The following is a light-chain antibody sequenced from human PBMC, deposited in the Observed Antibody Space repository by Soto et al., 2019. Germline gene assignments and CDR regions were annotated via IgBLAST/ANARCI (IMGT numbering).Light chain of an antibody. CDR1: QSVSST. V-gene: IGKV3-15*01. CDR3: QQYNNWPPELT. Sequence: EIVMTQSPATLSVSPGERATISCRASQSVSSTLAWYQQKPGQAPRLLIDGASTRATGIPARFSGSGSGTEFTLTISSLQSEDFAVYYCQQYNNWPPELTFGGGTKVEIK. J-gene: IGKJ4*01. CDR2: GAS.